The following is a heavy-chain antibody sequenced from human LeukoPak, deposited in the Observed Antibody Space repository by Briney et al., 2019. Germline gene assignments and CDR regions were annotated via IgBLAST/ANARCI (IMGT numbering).Heavy chain of an antibody. V-gene: IGHV3-53*01. J-gene: IGHJ4*02. CDR3: ARDSRRMDY. CDR1: GFSVSSNY. CDR2: IYSGGST. Sequence: PGGSLRLSCAASGFSVSSNYMSWVRQAPGKGPEWVSVIYSGGSTDYTDSVKGRCTISRDNAKNSLYLQMNSLRAEDTAVYYCARDSRRMDYWGQGTLVTVSS.